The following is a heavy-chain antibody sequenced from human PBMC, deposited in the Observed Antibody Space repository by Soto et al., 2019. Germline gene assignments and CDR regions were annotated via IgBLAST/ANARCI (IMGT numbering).Heavy chain of an antibody. J-gene: IGHJ6*02. CDR3: ARGRGVLRYFDWYPRDYYGMDV. CDR2: VNHSGST. V-gene: IGHV4-34*01. CDR1: GGSFSGYY. D-gene: IGHD3-9*01. Sequence: SETLSLTCAVYGGSFSGYYWSWIRQPPGKGLEWIGEVNHSGSTNYNPSLKSRVTISVDTSKNQFSLKLSSVTAADTAVYYCARGRGVLRYFDWYPRDYYGMDVWGQGTTVTVSS.